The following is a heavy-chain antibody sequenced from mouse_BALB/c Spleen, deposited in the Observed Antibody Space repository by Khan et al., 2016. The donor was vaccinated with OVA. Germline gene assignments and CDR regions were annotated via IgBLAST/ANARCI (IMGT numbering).Heavy chain of an antibody. Sequence: VQLQQSGAELVRPGALVKLSCKASGFNIKDYYMYWVKQRPEQGLEWIGWIDPENGNTIYDPKFQGKASITADTSSNTAYLQLSSLTSEVTAVYYCARRGYGNYWFAYWGQGTLVTVSA. CDR1: GFNIKDYY. D-gene: IGHD2-1*01. J-gene: IGHJ3*01. CDR3: ARRGYGNYWFAY. CDR2: IDPENGNT. V-gene: IGHV14-1*02.